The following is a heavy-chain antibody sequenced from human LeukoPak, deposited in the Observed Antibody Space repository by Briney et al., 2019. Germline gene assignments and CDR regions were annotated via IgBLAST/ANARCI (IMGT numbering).Heavy chain of an antibody. CDR1: GFHFGSYA. CDR3: AKGRPPGVIMAGRGGFDY. V-gene: IGHV3-23*01. CDR2: ISGSGGST. J-gene: IGHJ4*02. D-gene: IGHD5-12*01. Sequence: QPGGSLILSCAASGFHFGSYAMSWVRQAPGKGLEWVSSISGSGGSTYYADSVKGRFTISRDNSKNTLYLQMNSLRAEDTAVYYCAKGRPPGVIMAGRGGFDYWGQGTLVTVSS.